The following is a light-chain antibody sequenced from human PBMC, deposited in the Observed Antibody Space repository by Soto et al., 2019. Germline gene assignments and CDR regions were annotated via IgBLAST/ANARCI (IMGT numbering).Light chain of an antibody. CDR1: QSISSW. Sequence: DIQMTQTPSTLAASVGDRVTITCRASQSISSWLAWYQHKPGKAPKLLIYKASTLETGVPSRFSGSGSGTAFTLTISSLQPDDFATYYCQQYDTYSPLTFGGGTKVDIK. CDR2: KAS. CDR3: QQYDTYSPLT. V-gene: IGKV1-5*03. J-gene: IGKJ4*01.